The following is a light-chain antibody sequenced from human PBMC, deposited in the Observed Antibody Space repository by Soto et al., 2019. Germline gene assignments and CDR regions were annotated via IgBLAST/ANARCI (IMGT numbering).Light chain of an antibody. CDR1: QGMSSY. V-gene: IGKV1-8*01. Sequence: AIRMTQSPSSLSAATGDRVTITCRAIQGMSSYLALYQQKPGKAPKLLIYAASTLQSGVPSRFSGSGSGTDFTLTISCLQSEDFATYYCQQYYSYPLTFGGGTKVEIK. J-gene: IGKJ4*01. CDR2: AAS. CDR3: QQYYSYPLT.